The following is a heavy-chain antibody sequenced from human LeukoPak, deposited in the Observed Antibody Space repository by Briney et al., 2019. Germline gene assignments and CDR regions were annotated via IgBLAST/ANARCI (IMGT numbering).Heavy chain of an antibody. Sequence: SETLSLTCTVSGGSVSTGTYYWSWIRQPPGKGLEWIGYVFYSGSTNYNPSLKSRVTISVDTSRNQFSLKLSSVTAADTAVYYCARGISSGWSRAVGYWGQGTLVTVSS. J-gene: IGHJ4*02. CDR1: GGSVSTGTYY. CDR2: VFYSGST. D-gene: IGHD6-19*01. CDR3: ARGISSGWSRAVGY. V-gene: IGHV4-61*01.